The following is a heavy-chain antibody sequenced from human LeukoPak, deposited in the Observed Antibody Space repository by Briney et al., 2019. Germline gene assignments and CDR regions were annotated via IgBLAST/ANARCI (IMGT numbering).Heavy chain of an antibody. V-gene: IGHV3-20*04. J-gene: IGHJ4*02. Sequence: PGGSLRLFCAASGFTFDDYGMSWVRQAPGKGLEWVSGINWNGGSTGYADSVKDRFTISRDNAKNSLYLQMNSLRAEDTALYYCARDFGYGGNSDYWGQGTLVTVSS. CDR2: INWNGGST. D-gene: IGHD4-23*01. CDR1: GFTFDDYG. CDR3: ARDFGYGGNSDY.